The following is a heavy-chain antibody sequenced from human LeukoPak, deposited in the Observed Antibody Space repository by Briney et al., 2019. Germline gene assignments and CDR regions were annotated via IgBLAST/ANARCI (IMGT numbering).Heavy chain of an antibody. J-gene: IGHJ4*02. Sequence: ASVKVSCKASGYTFTGYYMHWVQQAPGQGLEWMGWINPNSGGTNYAQKFQGRVTMTRDTSISTAYMELSRLRSDDTAVYYCARGSGYYGDYAGSDYWGQGTLVTVSS. CDR2: INPNSGGT. CDR1: GYTFTGYY. V-gene: IGHV1-2*02. CDR3: ARGSGYYGDYAGSDY. D-gene: IGHD4-17*01.